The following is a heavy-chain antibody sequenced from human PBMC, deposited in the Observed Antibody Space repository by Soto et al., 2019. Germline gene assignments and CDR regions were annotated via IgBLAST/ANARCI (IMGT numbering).Heavy chain of an antibody. Sequence: GGSLRLSCAASGFTFSSYSMNWVRQAPGKGLEWVSYISSSSTIYYADSVKGRFTISRDNAKNSLYLQMNSLRDEDTAVYYCARDRYCSGGSCPEFDYWGQGTLVTVSS. J-gene: IGHJ4*02. CDR1: GFTFSSYS. CDR2: ISSSSTI. V-gene: IGHV3-48*02. CDR3: ARDRYCSGGSCPEFDY. D-gene: IGHD2-15*01.